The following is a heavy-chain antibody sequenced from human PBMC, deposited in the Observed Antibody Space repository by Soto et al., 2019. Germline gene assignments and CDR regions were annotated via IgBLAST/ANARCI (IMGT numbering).Heavy chain of an antibody. Sequence: GASVKVSCKASGGTFSSYAISWVRQAPGQGLEWMGGIIPIFGTANYAQKFQGRVTITADESTSTAYMELSSLRSEDTAVYYCARAREGVDTAMVTWGMDVWRQGTTVTVSS. D-gene: IGHD5-18*01. J-gene: IGHJ6*02. V-gene: IGHV1-69*13. CDR2: IIPIFGTA. CDR1: GGTFSSYA. CDR3: ARAREGVDTAMVTWGMDV.